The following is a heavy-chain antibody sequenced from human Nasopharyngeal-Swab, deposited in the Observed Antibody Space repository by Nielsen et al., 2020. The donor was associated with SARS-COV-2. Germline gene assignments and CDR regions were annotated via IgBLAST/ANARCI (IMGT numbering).Heavy chain of an antibody. CDR1: GGSISSYY. CDR3: ARGLADFWSGYPDY. J-gene: IGHJ4*02. CDR2: IYTSGST. V-gene: IGHV4-4*07. D-gene: IGHD3-3*01. Sequence: SETLSLTCTVSGGSISSYYWSWIRQPAGKGLEWIGRIYTSGSTNYNPSLKSRVTISVDTSKNQFSLKLSSVTAADTAVYYCARGLADFWSGYPDYWGQGTLVTVSS.